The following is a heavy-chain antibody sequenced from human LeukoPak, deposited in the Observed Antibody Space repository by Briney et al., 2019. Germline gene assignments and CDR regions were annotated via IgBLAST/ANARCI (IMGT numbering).Heavy chain of an antibody. J-gene: IGHJ3*02. CDR1: GFTVSTNY. CDR3: ARETGDAFDI. Sequence: GGSLRLSCAVSGFTVSTNYMSWVRQAPGKGLEWVSLIYTVGTTYYAHSVKGRFTISRDNSKNTLYLQTNSLRAEDTAVYYCARETGDAFDIWGQGTMVTVSS. D-gene: IGHD3-9*01. V-gene: IGHV3-53*01. CDR2: IYTVGTT.